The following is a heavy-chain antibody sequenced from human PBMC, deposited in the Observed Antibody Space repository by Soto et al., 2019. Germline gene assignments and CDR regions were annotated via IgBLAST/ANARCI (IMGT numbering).Heavy chain of an antibody. V-gene: IGHV3-11*03. J-gene: IGHJ4*02. CDR2: ISISETDT. Sequence: GGSLRLSCVASGFTFTDYYMNWIRQTPGKGLEWLSYISISETDTNYADSVKGRFTISRDNAKNSIYPQMNSLRVEDTAVYYCAFPSRLPNYWGQGTLVTVSS. D-gene: IGHD6-25*01. CDR3: AFPSRLPNY. CDR1: GFTFTDYY.